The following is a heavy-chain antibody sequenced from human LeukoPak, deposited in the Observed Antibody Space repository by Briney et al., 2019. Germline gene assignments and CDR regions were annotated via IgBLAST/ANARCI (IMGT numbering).Heavy chain of an antibody. CDR3: TRGRGIQLWSIGLDV. V-gene: IGHV3-15*07. CDR2: IKSETDGGTT. D-gene: IGHD5-18*01. CDR1: GFTFSSAW. Sequence: GGSLRLSCAASGFTFSSAWMNWVRQAPGKGLEWVGRIKSETDGGTTDYAAPVKGTFTISRDDSENTLYLQMNSLKTEDTAVYYCTRGRGIQLWSIGLDVWGQGTTVTVSS. J-gene: IGHJ6*02.